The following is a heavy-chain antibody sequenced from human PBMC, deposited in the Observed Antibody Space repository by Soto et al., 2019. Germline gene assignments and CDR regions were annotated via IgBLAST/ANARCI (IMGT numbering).Heavy chain of an antibody. J-gene: IGHJ4*02. CDR3: AKGATLATEGY. D-gene: IGHD5-12*01. Sequence: EVQLLESGGGVVQPGGSLRLSCAASGFTFSSYAMSWVRQAPEKGLEWVSAISTSGGTTYYADSVKGRFTISRDSSKNTVFLQMKSLRAEHTAVYYCAKGATLATEGYWGQGTLVTVSS. CDR2: ISTSGGTT. V-gene: IGHV3-23*01. CDR1: GFTFSSYA.